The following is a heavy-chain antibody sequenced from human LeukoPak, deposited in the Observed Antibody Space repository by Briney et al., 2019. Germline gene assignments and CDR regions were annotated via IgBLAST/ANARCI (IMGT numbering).Heavy chain of an antibody. CDR1: GGSISSYY. J-gene: IGHJ4*02. CDR2: IYYSGST. V-gene: IGHV4-59*01. Sequence: SETLSLTCTVSGGSISSYYWSWIRQPPGKGLEWIGYIYYSGSTNYNPSLKSRVTISVDTSKNQFSLKLSSVTAADTAVYYCARDYSAVAGPHYFDYWGQGTLVTVSS. CDR3: ARDYSAVAGPHYFDY. D-gene: IGHD6-19*01.